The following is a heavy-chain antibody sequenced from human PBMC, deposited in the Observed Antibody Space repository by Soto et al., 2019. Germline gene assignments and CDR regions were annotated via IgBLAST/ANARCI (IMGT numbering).Heavy chain of an antibody. CDR1: GGSISDFYY. Sequence: QLQLQESGPGLVKPSETLSLTCTVSGGSISDFYYWGWIRQPPGKGLEWIGNIFYSGSPYYNPSLKSRVTISVHTSKNQFSLMLTSVTAADMAVYYCARLPLMRGSGWSYFDYWGQGTLVTVSS. CDR3: ARLPLMRGSGWSYFDY. D-gene: IGHD6-19*01. V-gene: IGHV4-39*01. J-gene: IGHJ4*02. CDR2: IFYSGSP.